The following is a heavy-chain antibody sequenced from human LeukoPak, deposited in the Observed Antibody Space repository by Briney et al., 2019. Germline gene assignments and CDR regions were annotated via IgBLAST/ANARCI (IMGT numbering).Heavy chain of an antibody. CDR1: GFTFSSYS. V-gene: IGHV3-21*01. CDR2: ISSSSSYI. J-gene: IGHJ4*02. CDR3: ARDGVDSSGYLPIDY. Sequence: GGSLRLSCAASGFTFSSYSMNWVRQAPGKGLEWLSSISSSSSYIYYADSVKGRFTISRDNAKNSLYLQMNSLRAEDTAVYYCARDGVDSSGYLPIDYWGQGTLVTVSS. D-gene: IGHD3-22*01.